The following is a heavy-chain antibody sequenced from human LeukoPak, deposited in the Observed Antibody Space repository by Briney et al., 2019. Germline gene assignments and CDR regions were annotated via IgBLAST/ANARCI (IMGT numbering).Heavy chain of an antibody. D-gene: IGHD3-22*01. CDR1: GVSISSSNSY. J-gene: IGHJ4*02. Sequence: PSETLSLTCTVSGVSISSSNSYWGWIRQPPGKGLEWIGSIYYSGSTNYNPSLKSRVTISVDTSKNQFSLKLSSVTAADTAVYYCARAGDYYDRPNDYWGQGTLVTVSS. CDR2: IYYSGST. CDR3: ARAGDYYDRPNDY. V-gene: IGHV4-39*07.